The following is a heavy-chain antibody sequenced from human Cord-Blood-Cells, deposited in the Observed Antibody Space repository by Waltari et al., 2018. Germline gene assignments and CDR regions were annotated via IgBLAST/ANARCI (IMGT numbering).Heavy chain of an antibody. CDR3: ARGEVADNWCDP. CDR2: INPNSGGT. CDR1: GYTFTGYY. J-gene: IGHJ5*02. D-gene: IGHD2-15*01. V-gene: IGHV1-2*06. Sequence: QVQLVQSGAEAKKPGASVKVSCKASGYTFTGYYMHWVRQAPGQGLEWMGRINPNSGGTNYTQKFQGSVTRTRDTSISTAYMELNRVRAKHTAVYDCARGEVADNWCDPWGQGTLVTVSS.